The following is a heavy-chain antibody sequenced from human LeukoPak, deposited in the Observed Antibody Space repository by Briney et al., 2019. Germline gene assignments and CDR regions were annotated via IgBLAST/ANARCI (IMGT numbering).Heavy chain of an antibody. CDR3: ARGQVRTQTLRSCAFDI. CDR2: ISSNGGST. V-gene: IGHV3-64*01. Sequence: PGGSLRLSCAASGFTFSSYAMHWVRQAPGKGLEYVSAISSNGGSTYYANSVKGRFTISRDNSKNTLYLQMGSLRAEDMAVYYCARGQVRTQTLRSCAFDIWGQGTMVTVSS. J-gene: IGHJ3*02. CDR1: GFTFSSYA.